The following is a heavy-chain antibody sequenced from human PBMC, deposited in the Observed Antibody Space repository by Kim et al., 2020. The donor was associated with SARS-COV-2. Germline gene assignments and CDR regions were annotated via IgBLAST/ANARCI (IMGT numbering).Heavy chain of an antibody. CDR2: IYHSGST. Sequence: SETLSLTCAVSGGSISSSNWWRWVRQPPGKGLEWIGEIYHSGSTNYKPSLKSRVTISVDKSKNQFSLKLSSVTAADTAVYYCARVVGGWYLGYWGQGTLVTVSS. CDR1: GGSISSSNW. J-gene: IGHJ4*02. V-gene: IGHV4-4*02. CDR3: ARVVGGWYLGY. D-gene: IGHD6-19*01.